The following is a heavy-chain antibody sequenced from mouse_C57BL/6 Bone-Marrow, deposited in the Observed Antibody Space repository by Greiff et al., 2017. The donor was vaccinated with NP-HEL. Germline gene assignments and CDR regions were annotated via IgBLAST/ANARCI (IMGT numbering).Heavy chain of an antibody. J-gene: IGHJ4*01. CDR1: GFTFSDYG. D-gene: IGHD1-1*02. V-gene: IGHV5-17*01. CDR3: ARALVGYYYAMDY. CDR2: ISSGSSTI. Sequence: EVMLVESGGGLVKPGGSLKLSCAASGFTFSDYGMHWVRQAPEKGLEWVAYISSGSSTIYYADTVKGRFTISRDNAKNTLFLQLTSLRSEDTAMYYCARALVGYYYAMDYWGQGTSVTVSS.